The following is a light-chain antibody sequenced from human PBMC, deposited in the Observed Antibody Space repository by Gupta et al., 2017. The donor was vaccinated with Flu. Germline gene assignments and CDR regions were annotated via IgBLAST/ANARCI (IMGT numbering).Light chain of an antibody. CDR3: QQSYSKSLT. V-gene: IGKV1-39*01. Sequence: IQITQSPSSLSVSLGDRVTITCRASQSISSYLNWYQQKPGKAPKLLIYAASSLQSGVPSRFSGSGSGTDFTLTISSLQPEDFATYSCQQSYSKSLTFGGGTKVEIK. J-gene: IGKJ4*02. CDR2: AAS. CDR1: QSISSY.